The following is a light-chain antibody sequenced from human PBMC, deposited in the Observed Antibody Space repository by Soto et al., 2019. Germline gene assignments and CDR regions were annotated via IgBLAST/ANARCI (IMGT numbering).Light chain of an antibody. J-gene: IGKJ1*01. V-gene: IGKV1-5*03. CDR1: QSISSW. Sequence: IRMTQSPSSLSASTGDRVTITCLASQSISSWLAWYQQKPGKAPKLLIYKASTLESGVPSNFSGSGSGTEFSLTISSLQPEDFATYYCQQYNAYPWTFGQGTKVDNK. CDR2: KAS. CDR3: QQYNAYPWT.